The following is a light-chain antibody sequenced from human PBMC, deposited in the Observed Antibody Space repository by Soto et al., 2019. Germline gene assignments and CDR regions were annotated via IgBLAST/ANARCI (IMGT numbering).Light chain of an antibody. CDR3: SSYTRSSTRV. J-gene: IGLJ2*01. CDR1: SSDVGGYNY. CDR2: DVS. Sequence: QSVLTQPASVSGSPGQSITISCTGTSSDVGGYNYVSWYQQHPGQAPKLMIYDVSNRPSGVSNRFSGSKSGNTASLTISGLQAEDEVNYYCSSYTRSSTRVFGGGTQLTVL. V-gene: IGLV2-14*01.